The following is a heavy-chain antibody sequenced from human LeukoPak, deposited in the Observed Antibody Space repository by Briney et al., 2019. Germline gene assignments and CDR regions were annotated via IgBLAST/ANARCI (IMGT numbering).Heavy chain of an antibody. D-gene: IGHD5-18*01. J-gene: IGHJ4*02. CDR3: AAGRLYSLLDF. CDR2: SDPEDGEA. V-gene: IGHV1-24*01. Sequence: ASVKLSCKVSGYTLTELSMHWVRQTPEKGLEWMGGSDPEDGEAIYAEKFQDRVIMTEDTSTDTAYMELSSLKSADTAVCYCAAGRLYSLLDFWGQGTLVAVSS. CDR1: GYTLTELS.